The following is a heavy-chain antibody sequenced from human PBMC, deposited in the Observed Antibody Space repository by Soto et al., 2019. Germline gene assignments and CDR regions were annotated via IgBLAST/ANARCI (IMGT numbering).Heavy chain of an antibody. V-gene: IGHV3-30*18. CDR3: AKTVVPAATLNWFDP. Sequence: GGSLRLSCAASGFTFSSYCMHWVRQAPGKGLEWVAVISYDGSNKYYADSVKGRFTISRDNSKNTLYLQMNSLRAEDTAVYYCAKTVVPAATLNWFDPWGQGTLVTSPQ. CDR1: GFTFSSYC. D-gene: IGHD2-2*01. CDR2: ISYDGSNK. J-gene: IGHJ5*02.